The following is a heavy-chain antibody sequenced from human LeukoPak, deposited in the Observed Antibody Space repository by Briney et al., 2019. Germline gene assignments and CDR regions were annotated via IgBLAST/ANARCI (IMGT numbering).Heavy chain of an antibody. CDR3: ANGVMDYYGSGSYGGAFDY. Sequence: GGSLRLSCAASGFTFSSYAMSWVRQAPGKGLEWVSAISGSGGSTYYADSVKGRFTISRDNSKNTLYLQMNSLIAEDTAVYYCANGVMDYYGSGSYGGAFDYWGQGTLVTVSS. CDR1: GFTFSSYA. CDR2: ISGSGGST. V-gene: IGHV3-23*01. D-gene: IGHD3-10*01. J-gene: IGHJ4*02.